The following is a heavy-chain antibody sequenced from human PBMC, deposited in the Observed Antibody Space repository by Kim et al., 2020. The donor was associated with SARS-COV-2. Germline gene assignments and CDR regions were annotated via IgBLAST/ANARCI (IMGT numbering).Heavy chain of an antibody. Sequence: GGSLRLSCAASGFTFSSYEMNWVRQAPGKGLEWVSYISSSGSTIYYADSVKGRFTISRDNAKNSLYLQMNSLRAEDTAVYYCARDLMPWDHYGYHYYYYYGMDVWGQGTTVTVSS. V-gene: IGHV3-48*03. CDR2: ISSSGSTI. D-gene: IGHD5-18*01. J-gene: IGHJ6*02. CDR1: GFTFSSYE. CDR3: ARDLMPWDHYGYHYYYYYGMDV.